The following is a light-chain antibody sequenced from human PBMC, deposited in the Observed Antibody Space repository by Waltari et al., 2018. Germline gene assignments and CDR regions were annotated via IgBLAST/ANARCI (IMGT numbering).Light chain of an antibody. CDR1: QSVSSRY. V-gene: IGKV3-20*01. CDR3: QQYGSSRGYT. CDR2: GAS. Sequence: EIVLTQSPGTLSLSPGERATLSCRASQSVSSRYLGWYQQRPGQAPRLLIYGASSRATGIPDRFSGSGSGTDFTLTISRMEPEDFAVYYCQQYGSSRGYTFGQGTKLEIK. J-gene: IGKJ2*01.